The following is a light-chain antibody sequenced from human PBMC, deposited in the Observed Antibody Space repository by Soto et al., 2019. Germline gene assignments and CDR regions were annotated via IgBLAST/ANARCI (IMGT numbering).Light chain of an antibody. Sequence: EIVLTQSPGTLSLSPGERATLSCRTSRSVSSNFLAWYQHKPGQAPRLLSYGASSRAPGSPDRFSVSGSGTDFTLTISRLEPEDFAVYYCQQYGSSPGTFGQGTKVEIK. CDR1: RSVSSNF. CDR2: GAS. J-gene: IGKJ1*01. CDR3: QQYGSSPGT. V-gene: IGKV3-20*01.